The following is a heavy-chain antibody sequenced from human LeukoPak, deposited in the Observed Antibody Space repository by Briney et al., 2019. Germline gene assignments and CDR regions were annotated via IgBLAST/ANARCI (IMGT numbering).Heavy chain of an antibody. CDR3: ARDRGFWSGYFFDY. Sequence: GGSLRLSCAASGFTFGSYAMHWVRQAPGKGLEWVAVISYDGSSKYYADSVKGRFTISRDNSKNTLYLQMNSLRAEDTAVYYCARDRGFWSGYFFDYWGQGTLVTVSS. CDR2: ISYDGSSK. V-gene: IGHV3-30-3*01. CDR1: GFTFGSYA. J-gene: IGHJ4*02. D-gene: IGHD3-3*01.